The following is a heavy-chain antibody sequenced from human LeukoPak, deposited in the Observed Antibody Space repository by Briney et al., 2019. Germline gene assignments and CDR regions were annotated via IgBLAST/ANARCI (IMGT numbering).Heavy chain of an antibody. J-gene: IGHJ5*02. CDR3: AARGPQQQLA. V-gene: IGHV1-2*02. CDR1: GYTFTDYS. CDR2: INPNSGGT. D-gene: IGHD6-13*01. Sequence: ASVKVSCKASGYTFTDYSMHWVRQAPGQGLEWMGWINPNSGGTNYAQKFQGRVTMTRDTSISTAYMELSGLRSDDTALYYCAARGPQQQLAWGQGTLVTVSS.